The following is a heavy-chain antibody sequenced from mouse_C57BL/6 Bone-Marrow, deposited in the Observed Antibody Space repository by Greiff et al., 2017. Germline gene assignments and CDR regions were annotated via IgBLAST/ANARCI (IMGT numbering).Heavy chain of an antibody. Sequence: QVQLQQPGAELVRPGTSVKLSCTASGYTFTSYWMHWVKQTPGQGLEWIGVIDPSDSYTNYTQKVKGRATLTVDTSSSTAYMQLSSLTAEDTAVYYCARSPDYAYLDYWGQGTTPTVSS. CDR3: ARSPDYAYLDY. CDR2: IDPSDSYT. V-gene: IGHV1-59*01. J-gene: IGHJ2*01. D-gene: IGHD1-1*01. CDR1: GYTFTSYW.